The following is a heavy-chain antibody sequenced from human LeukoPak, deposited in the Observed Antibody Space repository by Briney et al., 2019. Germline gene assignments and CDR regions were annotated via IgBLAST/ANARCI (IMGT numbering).Heavy chain of an antibody. CDR2: IKSKTYGGTT. CDR3: TTATSY. V-gene: IGHV3-15*01. Sequence: GGSLRLSCASSGFTFSDAWMSWVRQSPGKGLEWVGRIKSKTYGGTTDYAAPVKGRFSISRDDSKNTVYLQMNSLKAEDTAVYLSTTATSYWGQGSLVTVSS. CDR1: GFTFSDAW. J-gene: IGHJ4*02.